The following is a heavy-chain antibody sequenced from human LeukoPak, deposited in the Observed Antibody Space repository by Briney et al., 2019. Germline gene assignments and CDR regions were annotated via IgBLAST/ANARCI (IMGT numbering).Heavy chain of an antibody. V-gene: IGHV1-2*06. CDR3: ARNLPRDYGDYVAY. CDR2: INPNSGGT. CDR1: GYTFTGYY. D-gene: IGHD4-17*01. J-gene: IGHJ4*02. Sequence: ASVKVSCKASGYTFTGYYMHWVRQAPGQGLEWMGRINPNSGGTDYAQKFQGRVAMTRDTSISTAYMELSRLRSDDTAVYYCARNLPRDYGDYVAYWGQGTLVTVSS.